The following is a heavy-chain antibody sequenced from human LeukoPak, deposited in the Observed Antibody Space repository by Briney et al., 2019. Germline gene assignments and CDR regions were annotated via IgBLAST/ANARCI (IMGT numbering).Heavy chain of an antibody. V-gene: IGHV3-9*01. CDR3: AKDRYSSSWYGRFDY. Sequence: PGGSLRLSCAASGFTFDDYAMHWVRQAPGKGLEWVSGISWNSGSIGYADSVKGRFTISRDNAKNSLYLQMNSLRAEDTALYYCAKDRYSSSWYGRFDYWGQGTLVTVSS. J-gene: IGHJ4*02. CDR2: ISWNSGSI. D-gene: IGHD6-13*01. CDR1: GFTFDDYA.